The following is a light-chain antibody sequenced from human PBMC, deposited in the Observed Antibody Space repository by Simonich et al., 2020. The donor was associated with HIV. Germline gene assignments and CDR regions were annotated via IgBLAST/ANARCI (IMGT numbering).Light chain of an antibody. J-gene: IGKJ4*01. Sequence: DIVMTQSPDSLAVSLGERATINCKSSQSVLYNSNNKNYLAWYQQKPGQPPKLLIYWASTRESGVPDRFSGSGSGTEFTLTISSMQSEDFAVYYCQQHNNWPLTFGGGTKVEIK. CDR1: QSVLYNSNNKNY. V-gene: IGKV4-1*01. CDR2: WAS. CDR3: QQHNNWPLT.